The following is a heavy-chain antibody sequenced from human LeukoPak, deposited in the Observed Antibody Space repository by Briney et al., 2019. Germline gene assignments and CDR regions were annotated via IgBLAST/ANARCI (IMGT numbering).Heavy chain of an antibody. CDR1: GGSISSSSYY. V-gene: IGHV4-39*01. Sequence: SETLSLTCTVSGGSISSSSYYWGWIRQPPGKGLEWIGSIYYSGSTYYNPSLKSRVTISVDTSKNQFSLKLSSVTAADTAVYYCARAKYYYGSGSYYKPYYFDYWGQGTLVTVSS. J-gene: IGHJ4*02. CDR2: IYYSGST. CDR3: ARAKYYYGSGSYYKPYYFDY. D-gene: IGHD3-10*01.